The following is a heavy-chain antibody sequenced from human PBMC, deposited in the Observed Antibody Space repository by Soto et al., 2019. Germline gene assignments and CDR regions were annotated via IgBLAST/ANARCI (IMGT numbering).Heavy chain of an antibody. Sequence: QVQLVQSGAEVKKPGASVKVSCKASGYTFTSYGISWVRQAPGQGLEWMGWISAYNGNTNYAQKLQGRVTMTTNTSTSTAYMELRSLRSDDTAVYYCARDQYILQWLPTGVDYWGQGTLVTVSS. CDR3: ARDQYILQWLPTGVDY. V-gene: IGHV1-18*01. J-gene: IGHJ4*02. CDR1: GYTFTSYG. D-gene: IGHD6-19*01. CDR2: ISAYNGNT.